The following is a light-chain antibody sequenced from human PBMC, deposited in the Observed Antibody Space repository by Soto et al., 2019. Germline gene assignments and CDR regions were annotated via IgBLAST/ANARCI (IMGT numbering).Light chain of an antibody. J-gene: IGKJ5*01. CDR3: LQSLQLPVT. Sequence: DILLTQTPHSLSVIPGQAASISCTPAQRLLNNDGKTYLFWYLQKAGQPPQPLIYEVSKRYSGVPDGFSGSGSGTDFTLQISRVAAEDVGTYYCLQSLQLPVTFGQGTRLDIK. CDR2: EVS. V-gene: IGKV2D-29*01. CDR1: QRLLNNDGKTY.